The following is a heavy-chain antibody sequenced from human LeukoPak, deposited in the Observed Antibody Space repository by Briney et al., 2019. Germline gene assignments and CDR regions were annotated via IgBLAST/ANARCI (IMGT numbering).Heavy chain of an antibody. V-gene: IGHV4-59*01. Sequence: SETLSLTCTVSGGSISSYYWSWIRQPPGKGLEWIGYIYYSGSTNYNPSLKSRVTISVDTSKNQFSLKLSSVTAADTAVYYCARGHWAGDGYYFDYWGQGTLVTVPS. J-gene: IGHJ4*02. CDR2: IYYSGST. CDR1: GGSISSYY. D-gene: IGHD5-24*01. CDR3: ARGHWAGDGYYFDY.